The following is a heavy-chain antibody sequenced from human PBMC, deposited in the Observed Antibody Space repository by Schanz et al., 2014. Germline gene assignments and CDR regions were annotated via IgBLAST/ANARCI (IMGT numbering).Heavy chain of an antibody. J-gene: IGHJ4*02. V-gene: IGHV3-66*01. CDR3: ARGGSGGLSGFDC. D-gene: IGHD3-10*01. CDR2: SYIGGNT. CDR1: GFTFSSNS. Sequence: EVQLVESGGGLVQPGGSLRLSCTASGFTFSSNSMNWVRQAAGEGLGWVSFSYIGGNTYYADSVKGRFTVSRDNAKNTLYLQMNSLRAEDTGLYFCARGGSGGLSGFDCWGQGTVVTVSS.